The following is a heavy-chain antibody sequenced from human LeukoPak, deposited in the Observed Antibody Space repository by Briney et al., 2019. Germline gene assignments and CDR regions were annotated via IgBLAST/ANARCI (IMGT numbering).Heavy chain of an antibody. CDR1: GGSINNYY. CDR2: IYYSGST. CDR3: ARLGSSGYDLDY. D-gene: IGHD5-12*01. V-gene: IGHV4-59*08. Sequence: SETLSLTCTVSGGSINNYYWSWIRQPQGKGLEWIGYIYYSGSTNYNPSLKSRVTISVDTSKNQFYLKLSSVTAADTAVYYCARLGSSGYDLDYWGQGTLVTVSS. J-gene: IGHJ4*02.